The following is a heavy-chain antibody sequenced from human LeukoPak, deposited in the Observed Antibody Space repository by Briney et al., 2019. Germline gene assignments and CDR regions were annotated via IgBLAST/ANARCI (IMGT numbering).Heavy chain of an antibody. CDR2: INPNSGGT. Sequence: ASVKVSCKASGYTFTGYYMHWVRQAPGQGLEWMGWINPNSGGTNYAQKFQGRVTMTRDTSISTAYMELSRLRSDDTAVYYCARDRSLVRGYGSGSYYNGVGYWGQGTLVTVSS. CDR3: ARDRSLVRGYGSGSYYNGVGY. J-gene: IGHJ4*02. V-gene: IGHV1-2*02. D-gene: IGHD3-10*01. CDR1: GYTFTGYY.